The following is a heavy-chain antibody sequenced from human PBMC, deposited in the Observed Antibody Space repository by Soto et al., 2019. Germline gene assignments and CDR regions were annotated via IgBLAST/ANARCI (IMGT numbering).Heavy chain of an antibody. V-gene: IGHV1-69*13. D-gene: IGHD4-4*01. CDR3: ARCGYDSNYFITYGMDV. CDR2: IIPIFGTA. Sequence: SVKVSCKASGGTFSSYAISWVRQAPGQGLEWMGGIIPIFGTANYAQKFQDRVTITADESTSTAYMELSSLRSEDTAVYYCARCGYDSNYFITYGMDVWGQGTTVTVSS. CDR1: GGTFSSYA. J-gene: IGHJ6*02.